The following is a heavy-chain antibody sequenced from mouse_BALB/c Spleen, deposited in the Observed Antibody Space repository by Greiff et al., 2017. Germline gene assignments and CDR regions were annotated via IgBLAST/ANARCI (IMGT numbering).Heavy chain of an antibody. CDR1: GYSITSGYY. V-gene: IGHV3-6*02. D-gene: IGHD2-12*01. Sequence: EVQLQESGPGLVKPSQSLSLTCSVTGYSITSGYYWNWIRQFPGNKLEWMGYISYDGSNNYNPSLKNRISITRDTSKNQFFLKLNSVTTEDTATYYCANLRRTALYAMDYWGQGTSVTVSS. CDR2: ISYDGSN. CDR3: ANLRRTALYAMDY. J-gene: IGHJ4*01.